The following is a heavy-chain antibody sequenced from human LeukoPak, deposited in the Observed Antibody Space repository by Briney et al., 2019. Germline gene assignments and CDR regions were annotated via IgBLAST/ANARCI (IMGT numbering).Heavy chain of an antibody. Sequence: GGSLRLSCAASGFTVSSNFMSWVRQAPGKGLEWVSYISSSDSTIYYADSVKGRFTISRDNAKNSLYLQMNSLRAEDTAVYYCARVAINDYGDYFDYWGQGTLVTVSS. J-gene: IGHJ4*02. V-gene: IGHV3-48*04. CDR1: GFTVSSNF. CDR2: ISSSDSTI. D-gene: IGHD4-17*01. CDR3: ARVAINDYGDYFDY.